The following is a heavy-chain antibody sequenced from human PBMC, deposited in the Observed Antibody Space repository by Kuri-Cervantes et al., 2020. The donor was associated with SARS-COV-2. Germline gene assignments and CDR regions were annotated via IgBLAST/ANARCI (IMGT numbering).Heavy chain of an antibody. Sequence: SETLSLTCTVSGGSISGGDYYWSWIRQPPGKGLEWIGYIYYSGSTYYNPSLKSRVTISVDTSKNQFSLKLSPVTAADTAVYYCAREGIAVAGHYYGMDVWGQGTTVTVSS. J-gene: IGHJ6*02. CDR2: IYYSGST. CDR1: GGSISGGDYY. CDR3: AREGIAVAGHYYGMDV. V-gene: IGHV4-30-4*01. D-gene: IGHD6-19*01.